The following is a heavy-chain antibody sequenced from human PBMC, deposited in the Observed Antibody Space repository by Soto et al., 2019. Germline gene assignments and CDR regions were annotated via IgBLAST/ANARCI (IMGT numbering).Heavy chain of an antibody. Sequence: GVSLRLSCAASGFTFSTYTMSWVRQPPGKGLEWVSAVLQTGGSTFYADSVTGRFTISRDNSKNTLYLQMNNLRAEDTAVYYCAKDFTPDGYWDFDYWGQGTLVTVSS. J-gene: IGHJ4*02. CDR3: AKDFTPDGYWDFDY. CDR2: VLQTGGST. D-gene: IGHD4-17*01. CDR1: GFTFSTYT. V-gene: IGHV3-23*01.